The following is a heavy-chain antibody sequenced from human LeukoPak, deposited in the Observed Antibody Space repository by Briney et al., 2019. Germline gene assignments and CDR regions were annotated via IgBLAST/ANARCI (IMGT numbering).Heavy chain of an antibody. Sequence: GASVKVSCKASGYTFTSYGISWVRQAPGQGLEWMGWIGAYNGNKNYAQKLQGRVTMTTVTSTSTAYMELRSLRSDDTAVYYCARSRGNYYDSSGYSLGAFDIWGQGTMVTVSS. CDR2: IGAYNGNK. D-gene: IGHD3-22*01. V-gene: IGHV1-18*01. J-gene: IGHJ3*02. CDR1: GYTFTSYG. CDR3: ARSRGNYYDSSGYSLGAFDI.